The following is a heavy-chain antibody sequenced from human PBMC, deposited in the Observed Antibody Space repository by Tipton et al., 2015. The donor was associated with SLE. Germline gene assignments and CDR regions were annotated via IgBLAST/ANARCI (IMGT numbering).Heavy chain of an antibody. CDR3: ARSPVDYWNGYSA. J-gene: IGHJ4*02. Sequence: QLVQSGAEVKNPGASVKVSCKTSGYTFTSYDINWVRQAAGQGLEWMGWMNPNSGNTGYAQKFQGRVTMTRNTSISTAYMELSSLRSEDTAVYYCARSPVDYWNGYSAWGQGTLVAVSS. V-gene: IGHV1-8*02. CDR1: GYTFTSYD. CDR2: MNPNSGNT. D-gene: IGHD3-3*01.